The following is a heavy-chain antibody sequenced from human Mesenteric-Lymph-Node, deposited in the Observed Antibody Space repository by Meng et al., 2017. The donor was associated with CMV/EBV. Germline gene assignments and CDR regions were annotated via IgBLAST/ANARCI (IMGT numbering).Heavy chain of an antibody. CDR2: TSGSGGST. Sequence: ESLMTPLPASGFTFSSYVLSLVRQAPGMGLELVSATSGSGGSTYYAVSVKGRFTISRNNSKNTLYLQMNSLRTENTDVYYCARDLVKQTRNYDLWGGTQNFGMDVWGQGTTVTVSS. J-gene: IGHJ6*02. CDR3: ARDLVKQTRNYDLWGGTQNFGMDV. CDR1: GFTFSSYV. D-gene: IGHD3-3*01. V-gene: IGHV3-23*01.